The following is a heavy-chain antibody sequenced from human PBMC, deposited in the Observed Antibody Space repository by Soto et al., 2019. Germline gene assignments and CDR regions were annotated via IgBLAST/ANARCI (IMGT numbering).Heavy chain of an antibody. CDR3: SLVSWSAETFDI. Sequence: QVQLVQSGAEVKKPGSSVKVSCKASGGTFSTYTVVWVRQAPGQGLEWMGRILPMLDITNSAQRFQGRVTMTADKSTSTAYLELTSLRSEDTAVYYCSLVSWSAETFDIWGRGTMVTVSS. CDR1: GGTFSTYT. CDR2: ILPMLDIT. V-gene: IGHV1-69*02. D-gene: IGHD6-13*01. J-gene: IGHJ3*02.